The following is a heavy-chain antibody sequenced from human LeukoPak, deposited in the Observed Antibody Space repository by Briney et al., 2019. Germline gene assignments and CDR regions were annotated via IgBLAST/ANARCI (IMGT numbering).Heavy chain of an antibody. CDR3: ARAKSPLNRQLAY. CDR1: GFTVSSNY. V-gene: IGHV3-53*01. D-gene: IGHD6-13*01. CDR2: IYSGGST. J-gene: IGHJ4*02. Sequence: PGGSLRLSCVVSGFTVSSNYMSWVRQTPGKGLAWVSVIYSGGSTYYADSVKGRFTISRDNAKNSLYLQMSSLRDEDTAVYYCARAKSPLNRQLAYWGQGTLVTVSS.